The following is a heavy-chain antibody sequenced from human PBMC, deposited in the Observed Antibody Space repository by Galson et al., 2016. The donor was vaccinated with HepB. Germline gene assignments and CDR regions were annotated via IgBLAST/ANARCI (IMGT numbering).Heavy chain of an antibody. CDR3: ARFRPLTSHYGNTEQLEH. J-gene: IGHJ5*02. CDR1: GFTFSESG. V-gene: IGHV3-73*01. CDR2: IRAIGNSYAT. D-gene: IGHD3-10*01. Sequence: SLRLSCAASGFTFSESGIHWVRQASGKGLEWIGRIRAIGNSYATAYAASVAGRFTISRDDSKNTAYLRMNSMKTEDTAVYYCARFRPLTSHYGNTEQLEHWGQGTLVTVSS.